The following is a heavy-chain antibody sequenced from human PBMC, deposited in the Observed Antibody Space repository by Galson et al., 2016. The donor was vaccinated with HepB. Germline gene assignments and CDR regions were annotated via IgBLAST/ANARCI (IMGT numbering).Heavy chain of an antibody. CDR2: ISYDGSNK. V-gene: IGHV3-30*18. J-gene: IGHJ4*02. CDR1: GFIFSSYG. D-gene: IGHD3-16*01. Sequence: SLRLSCAASGFIFSSYGMHWVRQAPCKGLEGVAVISYDGSNKNFSDSVKGRFTISRDNSENTLYLHMNSLRPKDTAVYYCAKELRNYFVWGNLDHWGQGTLVTVSS. CDR3: AKELRNYFVWGNLDH.